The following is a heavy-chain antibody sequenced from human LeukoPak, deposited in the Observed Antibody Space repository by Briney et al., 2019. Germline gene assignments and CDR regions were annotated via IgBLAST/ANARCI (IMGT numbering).Heavy chain of an antibody. V-gene: IGHV4-39*01. CDR3: ARRYFDWLLEDWFDP. J-gene: IGHJ5*02. CDR1: GGSISSSSYY. Sequence: SETLSLTCTVSGGSISSSSYYWGWIRQPPGKGLEWIGSIYYSGSTYYNPSLKSRVTISVDTSKNQFSLKLSSVTAADTAVYYCARRYFDWLLEDWFDPWGQGTLVTVSS. D-gene: IGHD3-9*01. CDR2: IYYSGST.